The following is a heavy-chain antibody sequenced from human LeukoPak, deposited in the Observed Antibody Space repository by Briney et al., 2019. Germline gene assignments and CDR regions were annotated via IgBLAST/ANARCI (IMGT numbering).Heavy chain of an antibody. V-gene: IGHV3-23*01. CDR1: GFTFSSYA. CDR2: ISGSGSST. D-gene: IGHD1-26*01. Sequence: PGGSLRLSCAASGFTFSSYAMNWVRQAPGKGLEGVSDISGSGSSTSYADSVKGRFTISRDNAKNTLYLQMNILRAEDTAVYYCARSRESYWVPEFDYWGQGTLVTVSS. CDR3: ARSRESYWVPEFDY. J-gene: IGHJ4*02.